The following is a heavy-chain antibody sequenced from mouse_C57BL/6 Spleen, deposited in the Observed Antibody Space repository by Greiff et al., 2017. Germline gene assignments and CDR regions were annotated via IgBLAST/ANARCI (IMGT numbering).Heavy chain of an antibody. Sequence: EVQLQESGGGLVKPGGSLKLSCAASGFTFSDYGMHWVRQAPEKGLEWVAYISSGSSTIYYADTVKGRFTISRDHAKNTLFLQMTSLRSEDTAMYYCARGDFTTVVAKDYWGQGTTLTVSS. J-gene: IGHJ2*01. D-gene: IGHD1-1*01. V-gene: IGHV5-17*01. CDR1: GFTFSDYG. CDR3: ARGDFTTVVAKDY. CDR2: ISSGSSTI.